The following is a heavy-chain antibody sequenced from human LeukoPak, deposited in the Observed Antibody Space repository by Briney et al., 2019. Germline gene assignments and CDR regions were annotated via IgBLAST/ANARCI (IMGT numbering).Heavy chain of an antibody. CDR2: ISAYNGNT. D-gene: IGHD5/OR15-5a*01. Sequence: GASVKVSCKASVYTFTRYGISWVRQAPGQGLEWMGWISAYNGNTNYAQKLQGRVTMTTDTSTSTAYMELRSLRSDDTAVYYCASDDGRAVSVDYWGQGTLVTVSS. CDR1: VYTFTRYG. CDR3: ASDDGRAVSVDY. J-gene: IGHJ4*02. V-gene: IGHV1-18*01.